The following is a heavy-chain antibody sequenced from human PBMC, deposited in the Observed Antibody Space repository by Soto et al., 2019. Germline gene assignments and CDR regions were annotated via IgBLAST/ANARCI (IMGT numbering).Heavy chain of an antibody. CDR2: IYYSGST. D-gene: IGHD6-19*01. V-gene: IGHV4-61*01. J-gene: IGHJ4*02. CDR1: GGSVSSGSYY. Sequence: PSETLSLTCTVSGGSVSSGSYYWSWIRQPPGKGLEWIGYIYYSGSTNYNPSLKSRVTISVDTSKNQFSLKLSSVTAADTAVYYGARDGGYSSGSFDYWGQGTQVTVSS. CDR3: ARDGGYSSGSFDY.